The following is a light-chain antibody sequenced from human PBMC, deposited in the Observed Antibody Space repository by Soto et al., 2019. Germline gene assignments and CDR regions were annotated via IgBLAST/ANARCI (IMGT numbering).Light chain of an antibody. J-gene: IGKJ4*01. CDR3: QQYGTSPPGVT. V-gene: IGKV3-20*01. CDR2: AAS. Sequence: EIVLTQSPGTLSLSPGERATLSCRASQSVSSSYLAWYQQKPGQAPRLLIYAASSRATGIPDRFSGSGSGTDFTLTISRLEPEDFAVYYCQQYGTSPPGVTFGGGTKVEIK. CDR1: QSVSSSY.